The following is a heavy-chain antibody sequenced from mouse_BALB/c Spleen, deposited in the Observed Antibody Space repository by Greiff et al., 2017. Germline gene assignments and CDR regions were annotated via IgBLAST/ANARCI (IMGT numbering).Heavy chain of an antibody. D-gene: IGHD1-1*01. Sequence: QVQLKESGPELVKPGASVKISCKASGYAFSSSWMNWVKQRPGQGLEWIGRIYPGDGDTNYNGKFKGKATLTADKSSSTAYMQLSSLTSVDSAVYFCARLRSWYFDVWGAGTTVTVSS. CDR3: ARLRSWYFDV. J-gene: IGHJ1*01. CDR2: IYPGDGDT. V-gene: IGHV1-82*01. CDR1: GYAFSSSW.